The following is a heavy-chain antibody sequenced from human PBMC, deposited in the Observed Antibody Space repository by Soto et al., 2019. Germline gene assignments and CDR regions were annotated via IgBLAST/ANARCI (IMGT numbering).Heavy chain of an antibody. D-gene: IGHD2-8*01. CDR1: GYTFTIYG. V-gene: IGHV1-18*01. Sequence: ASLKVSCKASGYTFTIYGISWVRQAPGQGLEWMGWISGYNGDTNYAQKFQDRVSMTIDTSTGTAYMELRSLTSDDTAIYYCAKNGQPPYYYYGLDVWGQGTKVTVSS. CDR3: AKNGQPPYYYYGLDV. CDR2: ISGYNGDT. J-gene: IGHJ6*02.